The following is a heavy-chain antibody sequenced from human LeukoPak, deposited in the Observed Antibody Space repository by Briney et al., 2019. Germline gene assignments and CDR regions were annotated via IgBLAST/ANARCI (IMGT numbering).Heavy chain of an antibody. CDR1: GGTLSSYA. Sequence: ASVKVSCKASGGTLSSYAISWVRQAPGQGLEWMGRIIPILGIANYAQKFQGRVTITADKSTSTAYMELSSLRSEDTAVYYCASSGWPSTNWFDPWGQGTLVTVSS. CDR3: ASSGWPSTNWFDP. D-gene: IGHD6-19*01. J-gene: IGHJ5*02. V-gene: IGHV1-69*04. CDR2: IIPILGIA.